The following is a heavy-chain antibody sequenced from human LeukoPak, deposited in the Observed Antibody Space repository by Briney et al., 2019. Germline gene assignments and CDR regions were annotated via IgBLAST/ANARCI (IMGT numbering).Heavy chain of an antibody. CDR1: GYTFTSYD. CDR2: MNPNSGNT. Sequence: ASVKVSCKASGYTFTSYDINWVRQATGQGLEWMGWMNPNSGNTGYAQKFQGRVTMTRNTSISTAYMELSSLRSEDTAVYYCARGYCSGGSCYAIDYYYYYMDVWGKGTTVTISS. V-gene: IGHV1-8*01. D-gene: IGHD2-15*01. J-gene: IGHJ6*03. CDR3: ARGYCSGGSCYAIDYYYYYMDV.